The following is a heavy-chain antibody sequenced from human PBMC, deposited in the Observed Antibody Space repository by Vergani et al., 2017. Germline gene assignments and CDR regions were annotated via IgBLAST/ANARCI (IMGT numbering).Heavy chain of an antibody. CDR3: ARVWGELHDDYYFDY. V-gene: IGHV1-18*01. D-gene: IGHD1-26*01. CDR2: ISAYNGNT. J-gene: IGHJ4*02. CDR1: GGTFTSYG. Sequence: QVQLVQSGAEVKKPGSSVKVSCKASGGTFTSYGISWVRQAPGQGLEWMGWISAYNGNTNYAQKLQGRVTMTTDTSTSTAYMELRSLRSDDTAVYYCARVWGELHDDYYFDYWGQGTLVTVSS.